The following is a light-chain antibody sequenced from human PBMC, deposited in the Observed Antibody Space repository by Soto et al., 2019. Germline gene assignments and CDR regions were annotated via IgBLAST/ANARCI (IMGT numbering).Light chain of an antibody. Sequence: QSALTQPASVSGSPGQSITISCTGTSSDVGSYNLVSWYQQHPGKAPKLMIYEGSKRPSGVSNRFSGSNSGNTASLTISGLQAEDEADYYCCSYAGTVVFGGGTKVTVL. CDR1: SSDVGSYNL. CDR3: CSYAGTVV. V-gene: IGLV2-23*01. J-gene: IGLJ2*01. CDR2: EGS.